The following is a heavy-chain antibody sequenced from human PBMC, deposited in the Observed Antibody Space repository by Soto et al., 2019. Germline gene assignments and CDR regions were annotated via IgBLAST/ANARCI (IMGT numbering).Heavy chain of an antibody. D-gene: IGHD5-12*01. V-gene: IGHV3-48*02. Sequence: GGSLRLSCGASGFTFSSYSMNWVRQAPGKGLEWISYISSSSSIIFYADSVKGRFTISRDNDKNSLYLQMNNLRDEDTAVYFCAREGRYSGSDYFDSWGQGTLVTVSS. CDR3: AREGRYSGSDYFDS. CDR2: ISSSSSII. CDR1: GFTFSSYS. J-gene: IGHJ4*02.